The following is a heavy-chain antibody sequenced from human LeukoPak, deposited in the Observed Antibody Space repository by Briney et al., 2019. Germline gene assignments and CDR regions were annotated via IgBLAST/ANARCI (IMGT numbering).Heavy chain of an antibody. D-gene: IGHD5-18*01. J-gene: IGHJ4*02. Sequence: GGSLRLSCAASGFTSSSYAMHWVRQAPGKGLEWVSAISGSGGSTYYADSVKGRFTISRDNSKNTLYLQMNSLRAEDTAVYYCAKDPAYSYGLQEVWGQGTLVTVSS. CDR1: GFTSSSYA. CDR3: AKDPAYSYGLQEV. CDR2: ISGSGGST. V-gene: IGHV3-23*01.